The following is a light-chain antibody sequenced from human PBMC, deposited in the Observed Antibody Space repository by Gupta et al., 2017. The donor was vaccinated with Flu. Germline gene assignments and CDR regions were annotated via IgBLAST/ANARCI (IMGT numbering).Light chain of an antibody. Sequence: DIQMTQSPSSLSASVGDRVTVTCRANQSISTFLNWYQQKPGKAPQLLIYGASSLRSGVPSRFSGSGSGADFTLIISRLQPEDFARYYCQQSDGAPRTFGQGTRLEIK. J-gene: IGKJ1*01. V-gene: IGKV1-39*01. CDR1: QSISTF. CDR2: GAS. CDR3: QQSDGAPRT.